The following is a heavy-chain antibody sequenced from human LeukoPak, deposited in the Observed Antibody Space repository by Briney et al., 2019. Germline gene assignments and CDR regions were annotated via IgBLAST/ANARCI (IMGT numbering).Heavy chain of an antibody. J-gene: IGHJ6*03. D-gene: IGHD1-1*01. CDR3: ARVEATTGRNYHYYMDV. CDR2: INSGSTYM. V-gene: IGHV3-21*01. CDR1: GFYFSSYS. Sequence: PGGSLRLSCGASGFYFSSYSMNWVRQAPGKGLEWVSSINSGSTYMYYADSVKGRFTISRDNAKNSLHLQMYSLRAEDKAVYFCARVEATTGRNYHYYMDVWGKGTTVTVSS.